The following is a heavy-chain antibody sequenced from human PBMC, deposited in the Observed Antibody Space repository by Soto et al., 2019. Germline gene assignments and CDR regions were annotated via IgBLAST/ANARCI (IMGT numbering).Heavy chain of an antibody. CDR2: FDPEDGET. Sequence: GASVKVSCKVSGYTLTELSMHWVRQAPGKGLEWMGGFDPEDGETIYAQKFQGRVTMTEDTSTDTAYMELSSLRSEDTAVYYCATGFGSGSRNHYYYYSMDVWGKGTTVTVSS. CDR1: GYTLTELS. CDR3: ATGFGSGSRNHYYYYSMDV. V-gene: IGHV1-24*01. D-gene: IGHD3-10*01. J-gene: IGHJ6*03.